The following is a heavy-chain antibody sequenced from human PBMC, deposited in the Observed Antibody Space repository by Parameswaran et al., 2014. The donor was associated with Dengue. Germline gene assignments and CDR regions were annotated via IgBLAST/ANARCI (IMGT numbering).Heavy chain of an antibody. J-gene: IGHJ4*02. Sequence: WVRQAPGQGLEWMGIINPSGGSTTYAQKFQGRVTMTRDTSTSTVYMELSSLRSEDTAVYYCARVPTHCSGDTCRDYWGQGTLVTVSS. V-gene: IGHV1-46*01. CDR2: INPSGGST. CDR3: ARVPTHCSGDTCRDY. D-gene: IGHD2-15*01.